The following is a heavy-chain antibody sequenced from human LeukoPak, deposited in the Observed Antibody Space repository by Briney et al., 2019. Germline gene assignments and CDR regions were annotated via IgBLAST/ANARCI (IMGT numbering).Heavy chain of an antibody. CDR2: INTDGRSK. J-gene: IGHJ4*02. CDR1: GFTFSSYW. D-gene: IGHD2-21*01. V-gene: IGHV3-74*01. CDR3: VRDVWGDRDSYFDY. Sequence: WGTLRLSCAASGFTFSSYWLHWVRQGAGKGLVWVSRINTDGRSKSYADSANRRFFFSSDNDKNTPYLLMYMLRAGNTVVYYCVRDVWGDRDSYFDYWGQGTLVTVSS.